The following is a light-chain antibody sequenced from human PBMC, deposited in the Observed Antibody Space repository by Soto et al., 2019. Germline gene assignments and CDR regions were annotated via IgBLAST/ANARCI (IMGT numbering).Light chain of an antibody. Sequence: EIVLTQSPGTLSLSPGERATLSCRASQSVSNNYLAWYQQKPGQAPRLPIYGASNRATGIPDRFSGSGSGTDFTLTISRLEPEDFAVYYCQQYGSSGTFVQGTKVEIK. J-gene: IGKJ1*01. V-gene: IGKV3-20*01. CDR3: QQYGSSGT. CDR1: QSVSNNY. CDR2: GAS.